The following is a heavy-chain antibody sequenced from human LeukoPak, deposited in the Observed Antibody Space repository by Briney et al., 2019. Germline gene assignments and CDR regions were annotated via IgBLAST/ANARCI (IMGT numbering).Heavy chain of an antibody. CDR3: ARDPFHYYDSSGYSD. J-gene: IGHJ4*02. V-gene: IGHV1-2*02. Sequence: GASVTVSFKASGYTFTGYYMHWVRQAPGQGLEWMGWINPNSGGTNYAQKFQGRVTMTRDTSISTAYMELSRLRSDDTAVYYCARDPFHYYDSSGYSDWGQGTLVTVSS. CDR1: GYTFTGYY. D-gene: IGHD3-22*01. CDR2: INPNSGGT.